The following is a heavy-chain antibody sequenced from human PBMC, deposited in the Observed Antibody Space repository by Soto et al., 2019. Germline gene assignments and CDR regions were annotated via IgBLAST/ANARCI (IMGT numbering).Heavy chain of an antibody. CDR1: GYTFTSYG. V-gene: IGHV1-18*01. CDR2: ISAYNGNT. J-gene: IGHJ6*02. CDR3: ARDGYYDSSGPSDGMDV. Sequence: GGSVKVSCKASGYTFTSYGISWVRQAPGQGLEWMGWISAYNGNTNYAQKLQGRVTMTTDTSTSTAYMELRSLRSDDTAVYYCARDGYYDSSGPSDGMDVWGQGTTVTVSS. D-gene: IGHD3-22*01.